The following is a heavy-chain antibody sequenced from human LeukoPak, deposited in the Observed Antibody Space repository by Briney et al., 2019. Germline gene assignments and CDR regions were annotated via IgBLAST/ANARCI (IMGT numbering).Heavy chain of an antibody. CDR2: IKQDGSEK. CDR1: GFTFSSYW. V-gene: IGHV3-7*01. J-gene: IGHJ6*03. CDR3: ARSTVTTLYYYYMDV. Sequence: GGSLRLSCAASGFTFSSYWMSWVRQAPGKGLEWVANIKQDGSEKYYVDSVKGRFTISRDNAKSSLYLQMNSLRAEDTAVYYCARSTVTTLYYYYMDVWGKGTTVTISS. D-gene: IGHD4-17*01.